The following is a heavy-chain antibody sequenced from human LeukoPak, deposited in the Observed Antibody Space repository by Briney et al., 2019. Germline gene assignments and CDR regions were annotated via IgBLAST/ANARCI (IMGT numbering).Heavy chain of an antibody. Sequence: GGSLRLSCAPPGFTFSGHWISWVRQALGKGLEWVANINQGGSDKYYVDSVKGRFTISRDNANNLLYLQMNSLRGEDTAVYYCTRDRSRAEDDWGQGTLVTVSS. CDR1: GFTFSGHW. D-gene: IGHD1-14*01. CDR3: TRDRSRAEDD. CDR2: INQGGSDK. J-gene: IGHJ4*02. V-gene: IGHV3-7*01.